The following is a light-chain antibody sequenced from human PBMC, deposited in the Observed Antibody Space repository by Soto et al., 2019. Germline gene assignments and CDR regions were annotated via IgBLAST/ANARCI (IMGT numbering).Light chain of an antibody. V-gene: IGKV1-5*03. CDR1: QTISSW. J-gene: IGKJ1*01. CDR3: QHYNSYSEA. CDR2: KAS. Sequence: DLHMTQSPSTLSGSVGDRVTITCRASQTISSWLAWYQQKPGKAPKLLIYKASTLKSGVPSRFSGSGSGTEFTLTIISLQPDDFATYYCQHYNSYSEAFGQGTKVDIK.